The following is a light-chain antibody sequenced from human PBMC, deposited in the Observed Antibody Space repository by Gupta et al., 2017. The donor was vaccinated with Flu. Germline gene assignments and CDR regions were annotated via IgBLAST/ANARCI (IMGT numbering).Light chain of an antibody. J-gene: IGKJ1*01. Sequence: DIQMTQSPSTLSASVGERVNITCRASQSISAWLAWYLQKPGQAPKLLIYKASTLEVGVPSRFSGNGSGTEFTLTISSLQPDDFATYYCQKYRNYSRTFGPGTKVEI. CDR3: QKYRNYSRT. V-gene: IGKV1-5*03. CDR1: QSISAW. CDR2: KAS.